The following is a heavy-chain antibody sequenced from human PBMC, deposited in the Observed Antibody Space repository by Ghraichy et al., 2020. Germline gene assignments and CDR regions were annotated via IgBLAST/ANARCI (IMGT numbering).Heavy chain of an antibody. D-gene: IGHD4-11*01. CDR2: VYKSGRT. V-gene: IGHV4-4*07. J-gene: IGHJ4*02. Sequence: SETLSLICSVSGGSISIYYWSWVRRPAGKGLEWIGRVYKSGRTDYNPSLKSRVTMSVDTSKNQFSLNLSSVTAADTAIYYCAREDNINYWGEFDFWGQGTLVTVSS. CDR3: AREDNINYWGEFDF. CDR1: GGSISIYY.